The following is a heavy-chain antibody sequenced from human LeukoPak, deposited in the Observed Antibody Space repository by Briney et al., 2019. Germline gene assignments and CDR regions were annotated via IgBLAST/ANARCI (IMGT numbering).Heavy chain of an antibody. V-gene: IGHV4-39*02. J-gene: IGHJ6*02. CDR3: AREMGVVTAHGIDV. D-gene: IGHD4-23*01. Sequence: SETLSLTCIVSGGSISSISSNNYHWGWIRQPPGKGLEWIGSIYYSGSAYYNPSLKSRVTISVDTSKNQFSLKLSSVTAADTALYYCAREMGVVTAHGIDVWGQGTTVTVSS. CDR1: GGSISSISSNNYH. CDR2: IYYSGSA.